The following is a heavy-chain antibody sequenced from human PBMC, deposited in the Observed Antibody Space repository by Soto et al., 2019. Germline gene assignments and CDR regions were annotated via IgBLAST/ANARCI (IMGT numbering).Heavy chain of an antibody. CDR1: GFTVNNFY. CDR3: ARDGSGRPEEY. CDR2: IDSGGST. J-gene: IGHJ4*02. Sequence: EVQLVESGGGLVQPGGSLRLSCAASGFTVNNFYMSWVRQAPGKGLEWVSVIDSGGSTYYADSVRARFTISRDNSKNTVYLQMNSLRVEDTAVYYCARDGSGRPEEYWGQGTLVTVSS. D-gene: IGHD3-10*01. V-gene: IGHV3-66*01.